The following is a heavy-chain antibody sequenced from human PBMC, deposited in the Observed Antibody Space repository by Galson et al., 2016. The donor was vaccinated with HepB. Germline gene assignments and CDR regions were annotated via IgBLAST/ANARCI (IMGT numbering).Heavy chain of an antibody. CDR3: ARTARRESTGGGWFDP. D-gene: IGHD3-16*01. Sequence: ETLSLTCTVSGGSISSSRYYWGWIRQPPGKGLEWIGSIYYTGSPYYNPSLKSRVTISVDTSKNQFSLKLCSVTAADTAVYYCARTARRESTGGGWFDPWGQGTLVTVSS. CDR2: IYYTGSP. CDR1: GGSISSSRYY. J-gene: IGHJ5*02. V-gene: IGHV4-39*07.